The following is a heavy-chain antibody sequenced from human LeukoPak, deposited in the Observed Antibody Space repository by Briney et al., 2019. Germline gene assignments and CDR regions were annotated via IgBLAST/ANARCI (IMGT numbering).Heavy chain of an antibody. V-gene: IGHV4-39*01. CDR2: IYYSGST. J-gene: IGHJ4*02. CDR1: GGSISSSSYY. D-gene: IGHD4-23*01. CDR3: ARLYGGNSYLDY. Sequence: PSETLSLTCTVSGGSISSSSYYWGWIRQPPGNGLEWIGSIYYSGSTYYNPSLKSRVTISVDTSKNQFSLKLSSGTAADTAVYYCARLYGGNSYLDYWGQGTLVTVSS.